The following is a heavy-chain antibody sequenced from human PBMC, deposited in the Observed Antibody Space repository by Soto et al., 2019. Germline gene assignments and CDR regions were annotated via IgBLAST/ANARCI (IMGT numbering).Heavy chain of an antibody. CDR3: ARHRFRVRDKYGMDV. CDR1: GGSISSSSYD. J-gene: IGHJ6*02. Sequence: SETLSLTCTVSGGSISSSSYDWGWIRQPPGKGLEWIGSIYYSGSTYYNPSLKSRVTISVDTSKNQFSLKLSSVTAADTAVYYCARHRFRVRDKYGMDVWGQGTTVT. V-gene: IGHV4-39*01. CDR2: IYYSGST. D-gene: IGHD3-10*01.